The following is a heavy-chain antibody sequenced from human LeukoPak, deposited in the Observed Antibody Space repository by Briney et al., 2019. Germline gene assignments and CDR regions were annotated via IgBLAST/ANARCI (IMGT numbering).Heavy chain of an antibody. Sequence: KASETLSLTCAVYGGSFIGYYWSWIRQPPGKGLEWIGEINHSGSTNHNPSLKSRVTISVDTSKNQFSLKLSSVTAADTAVYYCARGSLRARAFDIWGQGTMVTVSS. D-gene: IGHD6-6*01. CDR1: GGSFIGYY. V-gene: IGHV4-34*01. CDR2: INHSGST. J-gene: IGHJ3*02. CDR3: ARGSLRARAFDI.